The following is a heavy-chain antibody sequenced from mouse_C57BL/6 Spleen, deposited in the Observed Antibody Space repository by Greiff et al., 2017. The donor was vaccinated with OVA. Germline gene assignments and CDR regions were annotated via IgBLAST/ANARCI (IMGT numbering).Heavy chain of an antibody. Sequence: EVQLQESGPGLVKPSQSLSLTCSVTGYSITSGYYWNWIRQFPGNKLEWMGYISYDGSNNYNPSLKNRISITRDTSKNQFYLKLNSVTTEDTATYYCARDRGANWAHCCWGQGTTLTVSS. CDR2: ISYDGSN. V-gene: IGHV3-6*01. CDR1: GYSITSGYY. J-gene: IGHJ2*01. D-gene: IGHD4-1*01. CDR3: ARDRGANWAHCC.